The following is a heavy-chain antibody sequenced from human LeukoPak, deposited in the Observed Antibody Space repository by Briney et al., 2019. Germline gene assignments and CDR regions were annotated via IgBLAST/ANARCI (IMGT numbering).Heavy chain of an antibody. CDR3: ARAPAAFDY. Sequence: PSETLSLTCTVSGGSISSYYWSWIRQPPGKGLEWIGYIYYSGSTYYNPSLKSRVTISVDTSKNQFSLKLSSVTAADTAVYYCARAPAAFDYWGQGTLVTVSS. CDR2: IYYSGST. V-gene: IGHV4-59*08. J-gene: IGHJ4*02. CDR1: GGSISSYY. D-gene: IGHD2-15*01.